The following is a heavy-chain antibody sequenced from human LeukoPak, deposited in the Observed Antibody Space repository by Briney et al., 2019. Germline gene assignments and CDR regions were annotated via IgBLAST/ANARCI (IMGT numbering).Heavy chain of an antibody. J-gene: IGHJ4*02. Sequence: ASVKVSCKVSGYTLTELSMHWVRQAPGKGLEWMGGFDPEDGETIYAQKFQGRVTMTEDTSTDTAYMELSSLRSEDTAVYYCATGELHYFGGPPPTPFDYWGQGTLVTVSS. CDR1: GYTLTELS. V-gene: IGHV1-24*01. CDR3: ATGELHYFGGPPPTPFDY. CDR2: FDPEDGET. D-gene: IGHD2/OR15-2a*01.